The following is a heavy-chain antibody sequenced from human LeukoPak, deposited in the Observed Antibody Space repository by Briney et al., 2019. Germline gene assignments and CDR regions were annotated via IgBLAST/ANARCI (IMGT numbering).Heavy chain of an antibody. CDR2: IYTTGST. D-gene: IGHD3-16*01. V-gene: IGHV4-4*07. CDR3: ARGGHFFDV. CDR1: GGSISSYY. J-gene: IGHJ6*03. Sequence: SETLSLTCTVSGGSISSYYWSWLRQPAGKGLECLGVIYTTGSTNYNPSLKSRVTVSRDTSKNQFSLKLTSVTAADTAVYYCARGGHFFDVWGKGATVTVSS.